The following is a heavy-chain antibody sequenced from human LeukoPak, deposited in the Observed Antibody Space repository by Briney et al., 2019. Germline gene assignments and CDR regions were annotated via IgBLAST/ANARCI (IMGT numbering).Heavy chain of an antibody. CDR3: ARCMTTFGVVIYYYMDV. J-gene: IGHJ6*03. D-gene: IGHD3-3*01. CDR2: INPSGGST. CDR1: GYTFTSYY. Sequence: ASVKVSCKASGYTFTSYYMHWVRQAPGQGLEWMGIINPSGGSTSYAQKFQGRVTMTRDTSTSTVYMELSSLRSEDTAVYYCARCMTTFGVVIYYYMDVWGKGTTVTVSS. V-gene: IGHV1-46*01.